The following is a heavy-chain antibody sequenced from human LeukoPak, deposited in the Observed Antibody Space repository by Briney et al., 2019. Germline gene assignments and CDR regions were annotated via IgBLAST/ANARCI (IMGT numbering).Heavy chain of an antibody. V-gene: IGHV3-33*01. CDR1: GFTFSSYG. CDR2: IWYDGSNK. CDR3: ARDHPDYYDSSGSPDY. D-gene: IGHD3-22*01. Sequence: GGSLRLSCAASGFTFSSYGMHWVRQAPGKGLEWVAVIWYDGSNKYYADSVKGRFTISRDNSKNTLYLQMNSLRAEDTAVYYCARDHPDYYDSSGSPDYWGQGTLVTVSS. J-gene: IGHJ4*02.